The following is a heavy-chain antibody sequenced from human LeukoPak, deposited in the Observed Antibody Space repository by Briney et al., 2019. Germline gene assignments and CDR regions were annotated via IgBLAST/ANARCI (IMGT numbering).Heavy chain of an antibody. CDR1: GYTFTSYD. CDR3: ARGERFLEWVGPIGGD. D-gene: IGHD3-3*01. J-gene: IGHJ1*01. CDR2: MNPNSGNT. V-gene: IGHV1-8*01. Sequence: ASVKVSCKASGYTFTSYDINWVRQATGQGLEWMGWMNPNSGNTGYAQKFQGRVTMTRDTSISTAYMELSRLRSDDTAVYYCARGERFLEWVGPIGGDWGQGTLVTVSS.